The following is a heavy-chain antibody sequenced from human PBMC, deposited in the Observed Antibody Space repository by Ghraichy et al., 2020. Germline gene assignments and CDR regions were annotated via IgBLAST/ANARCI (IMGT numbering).Heavy chain of an antibody. CDR2: IYYSGST. J-gene: IGHJ5*02. D-gene: IGHD6-19*01. CDR1: GGSISSSSYY. Sequence: SETLSLTCTVSGGSISSSSYYWGWIRQPPGKGLEWIGSIYYSGSTYYNPSLKSRVTISVDTSKNQFSLKLSSVTAADTAVYYCARLGGIAVAGTIWAYNWFDPWGQGTLVTVSS. CDR3: ARLGGIAVAGTIWAYNWFDP. V-gene: IGHV4-39*01.